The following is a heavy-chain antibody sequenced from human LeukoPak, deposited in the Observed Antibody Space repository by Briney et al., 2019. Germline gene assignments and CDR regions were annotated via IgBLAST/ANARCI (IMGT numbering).Heavy chain of an antibody. J-gene: IGHJ4*02. V-gene: IGHV3-23*01. CDR1: GFTFSSYA. CDR2: TSGSGADT. D-gene: IGHD1-26*01. Sequence: GGSLRLSCAASGFTFSSYAMSWVRQAPGKGLEWVSATSGSGADTYYVDSVKGRFSISRDNSKSTLYLQMSGLRAEDTAVYFCAKVGGGPVDYWGQGALVSVSS. CDR3: AKVGGGPVDY.